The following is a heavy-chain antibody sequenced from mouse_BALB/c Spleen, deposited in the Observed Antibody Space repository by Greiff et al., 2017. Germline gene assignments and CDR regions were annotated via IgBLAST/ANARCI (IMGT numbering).Heavy chain of an antibody. J-gene: IGHJ4*01. CDR2: IWSGGST. CDR3: ASHYYVSRAYAMDY. CDR1: GFSLTSYG. Sequence: VKLLESGPGLVQPSQSLSITCTVSGFSLTSYGVHWVRQSPGKGLEWLGVIWSGGSTDYNAAFISRLSISKDNSKSQVFFKMNSLQANDTAIYYCASHYYVSRAYAMDYWGQGTSVTVSS. D-gene: IGHD1-1*01. V-gene: IGHV2-2*02.